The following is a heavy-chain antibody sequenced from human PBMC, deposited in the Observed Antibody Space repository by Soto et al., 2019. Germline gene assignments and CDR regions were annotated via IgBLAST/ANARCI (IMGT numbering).Heavy chain of an antibody. J-gene: IGHJ5*02. Sequence: PSETLSLTCTVSGGSISSYYWSWIRQPPGKGLEWIGYIYYSGSTNYNPSLKSRVTISVDTSKNQFSLQLSSVTAADTAVYYCARVVLIWSGYYTSVRDINWFDPWGQGTLVTVSS. CDR3: ARVVLIWSGYYTSVRDINWFDP. V-gene: IGHV4-59*01. D-gene: IGHD3-3*01. CDR2: IYYSGST. CDR1: GGSISSYY.